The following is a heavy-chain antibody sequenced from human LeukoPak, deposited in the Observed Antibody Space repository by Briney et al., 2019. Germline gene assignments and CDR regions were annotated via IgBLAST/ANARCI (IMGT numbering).Heavy chain of an antibody. CDR3: ATVLRGAAAGYDTNGWFDP. D-gene: IGHD6-13*01. CDR2: FDPEDGET. CDR1: GYTLTELS. J-gene: IGHJ5*02. Sequence: ASEKVSCKVSGYTLTELSMHWVRQAPGKGLEWMGGFDPEDGETIYAQKFQGRVTMTEDTSTDTAYMELSSLRSEDTAVYYCATVLRGAAAGYDTNGWFDPWGQGTLVTVSS. V-gene: IGHV1-24*01.